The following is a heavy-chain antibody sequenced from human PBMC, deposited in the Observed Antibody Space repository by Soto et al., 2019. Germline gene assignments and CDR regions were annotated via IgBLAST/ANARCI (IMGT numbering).Heavy chain of an antibody. CDR1: GGTFRSYA. CDR3: ARVSYYGSGTYNWFDP. Sequence: SVKVSCKASGGTFRSYAISWVRQAPGQGLEWMGGIIPLFGTSNYPQKFQGRVTITADESTSTAYMELSSLRSADTAVYCCARVSYYGSGTYNWFDPWGQGTLVTVSS. D-gene: IGHD3-10*01. V-gene: IGHV1-69*13. CDR2: IIPLFGTS. J-gene: IGHJ5*02.